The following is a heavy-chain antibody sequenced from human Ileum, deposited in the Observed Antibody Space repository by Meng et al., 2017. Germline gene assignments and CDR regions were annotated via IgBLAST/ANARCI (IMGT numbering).Heavy chain of an antibody. CDR2: IQSKADGGTT. D-gene: IGHD3-16*01. V-gene: IGHV3-15*01. CDR1: GFTFSDRW. CDR3: TTFYAGY. J-gene: IGHJ4*02. Sequence: QLVGFGGGFVKPGGSLRLFCAASGFTFSDRWMTWVRQAPGKGLEWVGHIQSKADGGTTDYAAPVKGRFTISRDDSKSTLYLQMNSLKTEDTAVYYCTTFYAGYWGQGTLVTVSS.